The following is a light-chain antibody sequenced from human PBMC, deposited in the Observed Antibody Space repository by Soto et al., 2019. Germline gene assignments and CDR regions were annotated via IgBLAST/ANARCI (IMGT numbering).Light chain of an antibody. Sequence: EIVMTQSPATLSVSPGERATLSCRASQSVGSDLAWYQQKPGQAPRLLIYGASTRATGIPARFRGSGSGTDFTLTISALQSEDFAVYYCQHYNNWPPWTFGQGTKVEI. J-gene: IGKJ1*01. V-gene: IGKV3-15*01. CDR1: QSVGSD. CDR3: QHYNNWPPWT. CDR2: GAS.